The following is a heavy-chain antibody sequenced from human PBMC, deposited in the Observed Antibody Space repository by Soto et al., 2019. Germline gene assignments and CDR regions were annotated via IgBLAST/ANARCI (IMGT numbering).Heavy chain of an antibody. J-gene: IGHJ6*02. CDR3: AKDRCTNGVCYRDYYYYGMDV. Sequence: GGSLRLSCAASGFTFSSYAMHWVRQAPGKGLEWVAVISYDGSNKYYADSVKGRFTISRDNSKNTLYLQMNSLRAEDTAVYYCAKDRCTNGVCYRDYYYYGMDVWGQGTTVTVSS. D-gene: IGHD2-8*01. CDR1: GFTFSSYA. V-gene: IGHV3-30-3*01. CDR2: ISYDGSNK.